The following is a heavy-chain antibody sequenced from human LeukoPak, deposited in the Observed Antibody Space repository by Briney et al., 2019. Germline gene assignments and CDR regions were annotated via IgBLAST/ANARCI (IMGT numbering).Heavy chain of an antibody. CDR1: GFTFSSFW. J-gene: IGHJ4*02. V-gene: IGHV3-7*01. Sequence: GGSLRLSCAASGFTFSSFWMNWVRQAPGKGLEWVVDIRQDGSETYSEDSVKGRFTISRDNAKNSLYLEMNSLRAEDTAVYYCARPLDYFDSGGYWNYWGLGTLVTVSS. CDR3: ARPLDYFDSGGYWNY. CDR2: IRQDGSET. D-gene: IGHD3-22*01.